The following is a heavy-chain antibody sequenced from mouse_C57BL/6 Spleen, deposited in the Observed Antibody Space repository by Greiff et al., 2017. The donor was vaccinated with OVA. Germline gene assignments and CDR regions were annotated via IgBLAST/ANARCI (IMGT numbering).Heavy chain of an antibody. CDR3: ARQDDYESYYYAMGY. D-gene: IGHD2-4*01. V-gene: IGHV1-9*01. J-gene: IGHJ4*01. CDR1: GYTFTGYW. CDR2: ILPGSGST. Sequence: QVQLQQSGAELMKPGASVKLSCKATGYTFTGYWIEWVKQRPGHGLEWIGEILPGSGSTNYNEKFKGKATFTADTSSNTAYMQLRSLTTEDSAIYYCARQDDYESYYYAMGYWGQGTSVTVSS.